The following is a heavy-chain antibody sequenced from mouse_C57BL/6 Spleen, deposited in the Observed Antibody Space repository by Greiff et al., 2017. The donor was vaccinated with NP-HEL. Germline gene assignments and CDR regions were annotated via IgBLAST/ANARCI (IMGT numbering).Heavy chain of an antibody. D-gene: IGHD2-4*01. J-gene: IGHJ2*01. CDR2: ISDGGSYT. CDR3: ARVGTMITRGYFDY. V-gene: IGHV5-4*03. CDR1: GFTFSSYA. Sequence: EVKVEESGGGLVKPGGSLKLSCAASGFTFSSYAMSWVRQTPEKRLEWVATISDGGSYTYYPDNVKGRFTISRDNAKNNLYLQMSHLKSEDTAMYYCARVGTMITRGYFDYWGQGTTLTVSS.